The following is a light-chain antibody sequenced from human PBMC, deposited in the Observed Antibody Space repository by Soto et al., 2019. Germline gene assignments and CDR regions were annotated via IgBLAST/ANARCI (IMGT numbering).Light chain of an antibody. Sequence: NVLTQSPGTLSLSPGERATLSCRASQAVSGSYVAWYQQKPGQTPRLLIYGASSRATGIPDRFSGSGSGTDFTLTISRLEPEDFPVYHCQQYGDSPLTFGGGTKWISN. CDR1: QAVSGSY. CDR2: GAS. J-gene: IGKJ4*01. CDR3: QQYGDSPLT. V-gene: IGKV3-20*01.